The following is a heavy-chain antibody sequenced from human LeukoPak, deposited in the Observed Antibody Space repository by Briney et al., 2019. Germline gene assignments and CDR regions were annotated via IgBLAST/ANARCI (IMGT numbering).Heavy chain of an antibody. CDR3: ARDGPAYYDILTGYYIPSYYYYYYMDV. V-gene: IGHV1-18*01. CDR1: GYTFTNYG. J-gene: IGHJ6*03. CDR2: ISGYNGNT. Sequence: ASVKVSCKASGYTFTNYGINWVRQAPGQGLEWMGWISGYNGNTNYAQKLQGRVTMTTDTSTSTAYMELRSLRSDDTAVYYCARDGPAYYDILTGYYIPSYYYYYYMDVWGKGTTVTISS. D-gene: IGHD3-9*01.